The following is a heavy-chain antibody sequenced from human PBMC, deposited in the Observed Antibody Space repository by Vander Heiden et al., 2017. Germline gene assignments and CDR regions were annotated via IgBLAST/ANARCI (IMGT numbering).Heavy chain of an antibody. CDR2: VNPKSGGT. CDR1: GYTFSDYY. CDR3: ARDPMGSSKSNISYGMDV. V-gene: IGHV1-2*02. D-gene: IGHD2-2*01. Sequence: GASVTLSCKTSGYTFSDYYLHWVRQAAGQEPEWMGWVNPKSGGTFFAPRFQGRVSMTRDTSISTAYMTLSRLQSDDTAIYYCARDPMGSSKSNISYGMDVWGQGTAVTVSS. J-gene: IGHJ6*02.